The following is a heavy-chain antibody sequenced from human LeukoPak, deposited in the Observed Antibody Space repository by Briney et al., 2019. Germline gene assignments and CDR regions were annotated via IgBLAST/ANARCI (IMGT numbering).Heavy chain of an antibody. J-gene: IGHJ4*02. D-gene: IGHD2-2*01. CDR1: GGSISSGDYY. CDR3: AGRAEVRAYYFDY. Sequence: SETLSLTCTVSGGSISSGDYYWSWIREPPGKGLEWIGYIYYSGSTYYNPSLESRVTISVDTSKNQFSLKLSSVTAADTAVYYCAGRAEVRAYYFDYWGQGTLVTVSS. V-gene: IGHV4-30-4*08. CDR2: IYYSGST.